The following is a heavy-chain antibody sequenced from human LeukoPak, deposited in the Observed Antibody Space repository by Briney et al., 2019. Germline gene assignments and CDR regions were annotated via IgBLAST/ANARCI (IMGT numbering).Heavy chain of an antibody. J-gene: IGHJ5*02. Sequence: PSETLSLTCTVSGGSISSYYWSWIRQPPGKGLEWIGYIYTSGSTNYNPSLKSRVTISVDTSKNQFSLKLSSVTAADTAAYYCARQIVGAKYNWFDPRGQGTLVTVSS. D-gene: IGHD1-26*01. CDR3: ARQIVGAKYNWFDP. CDR2: IYTSGST. CDR1: GGSISSYY. V-gene: IGHV4-4*09.